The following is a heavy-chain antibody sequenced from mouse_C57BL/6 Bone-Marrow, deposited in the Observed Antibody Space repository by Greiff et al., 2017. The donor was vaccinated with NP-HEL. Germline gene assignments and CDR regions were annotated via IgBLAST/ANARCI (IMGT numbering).Heavy chain of an antibody. J-gene: IGHJ2*01. Sequence: VQLKESGAELVRPGASVKLSCTASGFNIKDDYMHWVKQRPEQGLEWIGWIDPENGDTEYASKFQGKAPITADTSSNTAYLQLSSLTSEDTAVYYCTTADEYYFDYWGQGTTLTVSS. V-gene: IGHV14-4*01. CDR1: GFNIKDDY. CDR2: IDPENGDT. CDR3: TTADEYYFDY.